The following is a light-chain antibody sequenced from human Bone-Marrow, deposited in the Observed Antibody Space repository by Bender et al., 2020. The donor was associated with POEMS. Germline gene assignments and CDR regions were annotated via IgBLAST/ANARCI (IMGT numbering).Light chain of an antibody. Sequence: QSVLTQPPSASGTPGPRVTISCSGGSSNIGAHAVNWYQHLPGPATKLLIYSVHRRPSEVPDRFSGSRSGTSACLAISGIQSEDEADYYCAVWDDSLNGCVFGGGTKLTGL. J-gene: IGLJ3*02. V-gene: IGLV1-44*01. CDR3: AVWDDSLNGCV. CDR1: SSNIGAHA. CDR2: SVH.